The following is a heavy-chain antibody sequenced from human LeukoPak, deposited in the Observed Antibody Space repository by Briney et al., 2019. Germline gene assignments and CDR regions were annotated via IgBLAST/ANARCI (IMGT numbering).Heavy chain of an antibody. V-gene: IGHV3-21*01. Sequence: GGSLRLSCAASGLTLSSYSMNWVRQAPGKGLEWVSSISRSSAYIYYADSVKGRFTISRDNAKNSLYLQMSSLRAEDTAVYYCAELGITMIGGVWGKGTTVTISS. J-gene: IGHJ6*04. CDR1: GLTLSSYS. CDR2: ISRSSAYI. CDR3: AELGITMIGGV. D-gene: IGHD3-10*02.